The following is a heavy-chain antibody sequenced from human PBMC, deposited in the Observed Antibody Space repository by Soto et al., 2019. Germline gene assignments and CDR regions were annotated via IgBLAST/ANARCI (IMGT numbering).Heavy chain of an antibody. CDR2: INHSGST. D-gene: IGHD3-9*01. CDR1: GGSFSGYY. Sequence: SETLSLTFSVYGGSFSGYYWSWIRQPPGKGLEWIGEINHSGSTNYNPSLKSRVTISVDTSKNQFSLKLSSVTAADTAVYYCASRALLRYFDYWGQGTLVTVSS. V-gene: IGHV4-34*01. J-gene: IGHJ4*02. CDR3: ASRALLRYFDY.